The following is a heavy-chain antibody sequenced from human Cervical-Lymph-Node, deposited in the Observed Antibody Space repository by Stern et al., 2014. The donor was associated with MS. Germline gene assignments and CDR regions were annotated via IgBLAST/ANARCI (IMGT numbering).Heavy chain of an antibody. CDR3: AIDRDDFRSGYSAPTKGYGLDV. CDR2: FDPADGET. J-gene: IGHJ6*02. CDR1: GYTLTELS. D-gene: IGHD3-3*01. V-gene: IGHV1-24*01. Sequence: DQLVESGAEVKKPGASVKVSCKVSGYTLTELSMHWVRQAPGKGLEWMGGFDPADGETIYAKKFQGRVTMTEETSTDTAYMELSSLRSEDTAVYYCAIDRDDFRSGYSAPTKGYGLDVWGQGTTVTVTS.